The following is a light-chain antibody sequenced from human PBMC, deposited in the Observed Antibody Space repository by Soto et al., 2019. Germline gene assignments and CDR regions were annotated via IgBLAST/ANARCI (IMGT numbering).Light chain of an antibody. CDR1: SSDVGSYNL. V-gene: IGLV2-23*02. CDR3: YSYAGSSPVV. Sequence: QSVLTQPASVSGSPGQSITISCTGTSSDVGSYNLVSWYQQHPGKAPKLMIYEVSKRPSGVSNRFSGSKSGNTASLTISGLQAEDEADYYCYSYAGSSPVVFGGGPKLTVL. CDR2: EVS. J-gene: IGLJ2*01.